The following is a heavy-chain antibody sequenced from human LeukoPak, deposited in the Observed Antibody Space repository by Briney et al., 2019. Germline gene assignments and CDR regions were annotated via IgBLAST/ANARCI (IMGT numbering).Heavy chain of an antibody. J-gene: IGHJ2*01. CDR1: GFTFSSYG. V-gene: IGHV3-23*01. CDR3: ARERSPKYFNL. D-gene: IGHD1-1*01. CDR2: VSGSGGTT. Sequence: GGSLRLSCAVSGFTFSSYGMSWVRQAPGKGLEWVSGVSGSGGTTYYADSVKGRFTISRDNAKNSLYLQMNSLRAEDTAVYYCARERSPKYFNLWGRGTLVTVSS.